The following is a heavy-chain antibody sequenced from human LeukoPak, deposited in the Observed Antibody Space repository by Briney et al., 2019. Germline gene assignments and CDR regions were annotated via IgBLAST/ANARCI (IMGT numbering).Heavy chain of an antibody. CDR2: IYYSVNT. D-gene: IGHD1-26*01. CDR1: GGFISSYY. J-gene: IGHJ4*02. V-gene: IGHV4-39*02. CDR3: AREYSGSNDY. Sequence: SETLSLTCTLSGGFISSYYRGWVRPPPGKGLEWIASIYYSVNTFYNPSLKSRVTMSVDTSENHFSLKLSSVTAADTAVYYCAREYSGSNDYCGQGTLVTVSS.